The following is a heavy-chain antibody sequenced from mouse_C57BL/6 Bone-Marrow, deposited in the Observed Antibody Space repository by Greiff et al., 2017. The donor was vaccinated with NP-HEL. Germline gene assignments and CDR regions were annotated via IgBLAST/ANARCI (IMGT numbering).Heavy chain of an antibody. Sequence: EVKLVESGPGLAKPSQTLSLTCSVTGYSITSDYWNWIRKFPGNKLEYMGYISYSGSTYYNPSLKSRISITRDTSKNQYYLQLNSVTTEDTATYYCARSPLGLRRNYYAMDYWGQGTSVTVSS. V-gene: IGHV3-8*01. D-gene: IGHD2-2*01. CDR2: ISYSGST. J-gene: IGHJ4*01. CDR3: ARSPLGLRRNYYAMDY. CDR1: GYSITSDY.